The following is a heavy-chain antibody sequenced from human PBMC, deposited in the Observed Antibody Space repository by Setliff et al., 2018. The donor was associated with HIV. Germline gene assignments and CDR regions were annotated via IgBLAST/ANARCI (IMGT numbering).Heavy chain of an antibody. CDR3: ARDYLYYNLYNGSPVYGMDV. D-gene: IGHD3-3*01. CDR2: ISIGSGGAI. CDR1: GFAFDDYS. V-gene: IGHV3-21*01. J-gene: IGHJ6*02. Sequence: GGSLRLSCVASGFAFDDYSMHWVRQAPGRGLEWVSSISIGSGGAIDYADSVQGRFTISRDNSKNSLYLQMNSLRVEDTAVYYCARDYLYYNLYNGSPVYGMDVWGQGTTVTVSS.